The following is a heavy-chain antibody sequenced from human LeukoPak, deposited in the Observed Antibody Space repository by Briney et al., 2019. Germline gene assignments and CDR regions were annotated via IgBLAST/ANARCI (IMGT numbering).Heavy chain of an antibody. CDR3: VKEYHSRGFGAYFDY. CDR2: ISGSGDNT. D-gene: IGHD3-3*01. CDR1: GFTFSSYA. J-gene: IGHJ4*02. Sequence: GGSLRLSCAASGFTFSSYAMSWVRQAPGKGLEWVSGISGSGDNTYYADSVKGRFTISRDNSINTVDLQMNSLRAEDTAVYYCVKEYHSRGFGAYFDYWGQGTLVTVSS. V-gene: IGHV3-23*01.